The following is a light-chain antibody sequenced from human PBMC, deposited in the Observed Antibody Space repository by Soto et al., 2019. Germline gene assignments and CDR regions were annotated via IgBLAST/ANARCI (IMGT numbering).Light chain of an antibody. Sequence: QSVLTQPAPVSGPPGQSITISCTGTSSDVGSYNLVSWYQQHPGKAPKLMIYEGSKRPSGVSNRFSGSKSGNTASLTISGLQAEDEADYYCCSYAGSSTFPYVFGTGTKVTVL. CDR2: EGS. J-gene: IGLJ1*01. CDR3: CSYAGSSTFPYV. V-gene: IGLV2-23*03. CDR1: SSDVGSYNL.